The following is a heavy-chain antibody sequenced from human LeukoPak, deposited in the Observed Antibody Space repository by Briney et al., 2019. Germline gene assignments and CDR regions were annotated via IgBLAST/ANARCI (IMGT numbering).Heavy chain of an antibody. CDR2: IRGDGSRL. Sequence: ETLSLTCTVSGGSISSYYWSWIRQPPGKGLEWVANIRGDGSRLYYVDSVKGRFTISRDNAKNSLYLQMSNLRADDTSVYYCARDRNYCSSDRCYDAFDIWGQGTMVTVSS. CDR3: ARDRNYCSSDRCYDAFDI. J-gene: IGHJ3*02. D-gene: IGHD2-15*01. V-gene: IGHV3-7*01. CDR1: GGSISSYY.